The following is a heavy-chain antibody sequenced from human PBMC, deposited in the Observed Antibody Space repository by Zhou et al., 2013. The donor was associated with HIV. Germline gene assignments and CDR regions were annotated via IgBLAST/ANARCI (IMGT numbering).Heavy chain of an antibody. CDR2: INPLGGAT. V-gene: IGHV1-46*01. CDR3: ARESNASGRGRSMDH. Sequence: QVQLEQSESEVTWPGASVTISCTTSGYSFINYHIHWLRQAPGQRLELMGTINPLGGATSYAQKFRGRLVLTRDIGSNTVTLLLNHLRSDDSAVYFCARESNASGRGRSMDHWGRGSHVIVS. CDR1: GYSFINYH. J-gene: IGHJ4*01. D-gene: IGHD2-8*01.